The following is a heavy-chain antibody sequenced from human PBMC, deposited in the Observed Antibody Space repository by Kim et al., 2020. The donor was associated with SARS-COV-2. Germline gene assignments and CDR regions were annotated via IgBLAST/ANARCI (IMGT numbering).Heavy chain of an antibody. Sequence: SYVDSVKGRFTISRDNAKNSLFLQMSSLRADDTALYFCTKAGAAANGRPDSWGQGALVTVSS. D-gene: IGHD6-13*01. V-gene: IGHV3-9*01. J-gene: IGHJ5*01. CDR3: TKAGAAANGRPDS.